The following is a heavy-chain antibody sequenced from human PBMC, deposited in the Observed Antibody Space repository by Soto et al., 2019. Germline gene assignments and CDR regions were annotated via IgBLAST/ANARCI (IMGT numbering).Heavy chain of an antibody. J-gene: IGHJ4*02. CDR1: GFTFSSYA. CDR3: AKDLAGITMVRGVIYY. CDR2: ISGSGGST. V-gene: IGHV3-23*01. D-gene: IGHD3-10*01. Sequence: GGSLRLSCAASGFTFSSYAMSWVRQAPGKGLEWVSAISGSGGSTYYADSVKGRFTISRDNSKNTLYLQMNSLRAEDTAVYYCAKDLAGITMVRGVIYYWGQGTLVTVSS.